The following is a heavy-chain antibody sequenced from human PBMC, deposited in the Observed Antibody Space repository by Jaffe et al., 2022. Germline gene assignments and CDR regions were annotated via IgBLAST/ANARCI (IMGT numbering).Heavy chain of an antibody. Sequence: EVQLLESGGGFVQPGGSLRLSCAASGFTFSSYAMSWVRQAPGKGLEWVSGISGSGDSTYYADSVKGRFTISRDNSKNTLYVQMNSLRAEDTAVYYCAIGTPGIAVAGTGYFQHWGQGTLVTVSS. CDR1: GFTFSSYA. D-gene: IGHD6-19*01. CDR2: ISGSGDST. V-gene: IGHV3-23*01. CDR3: AIGTPGIAVAGTGYFQH. J-gene: IGHJ1*01.